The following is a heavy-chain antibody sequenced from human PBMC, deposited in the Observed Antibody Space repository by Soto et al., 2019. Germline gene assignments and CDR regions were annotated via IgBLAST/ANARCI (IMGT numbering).Heavy chain of an antibody. CDR1: GGTFSSYA. Sequence: QVQRVQSGAEVTKPGSSVKVSCKASGGTFSSYAISWVRQAPGQGLEWMGGIIPIFSTANYAQKFQGRVTITGDKSTSPAYMELSSLRSEDTAGYYWARGGGGIAAAGTFDYWGQGTLVTVSS. D-gene: IGHD6-13*01. V-gene: IGHV1-69*06. CDR2: IIPIFSTA. CDR3: ARGGGGIAAAGTFDY. J-gene: IGHJ4*02.